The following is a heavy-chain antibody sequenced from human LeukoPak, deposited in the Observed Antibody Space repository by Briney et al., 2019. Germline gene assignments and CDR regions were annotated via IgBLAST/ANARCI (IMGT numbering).Heavy chain of an antibody. CDR3: AGGHSGYDFDFDY. D-gene: IGHD5-12*01. Sequence: ASVKVSCKASGYTFSGYYMNWVRQAPGQGPEWMGWINANSGGTNYAQKFQGRVTMTRDTSISTAYMELSRLRSDDTAVYYCAGGHSGYDFDFDYWGQGTLVTVSS. CDR1: GYTFSGYY. V-gene: IGHV1-2*02. CDR2: INANSGGT. J-gene: IGHJ4*02.